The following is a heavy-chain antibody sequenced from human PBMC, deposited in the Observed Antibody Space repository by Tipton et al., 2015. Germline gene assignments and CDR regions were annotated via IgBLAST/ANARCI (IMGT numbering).Heavy chain of an antibody. V-gene: IGHV3-64D*08. CDR2: ITTNSGET. CDR1: GFTFRSYA. Sequence: SLRLSCSGSGFTFRSYAMHWVRQAPGRGLQYVSGITTNSGETYHADSVKGRFTISRDNSKNSLYLQMSSLRTEDTAVYYCVKGPEKIDFGDYSWGQGTLVTVSA. J-gene: IGHJ4*02. D-gene: IGHD4-17*01. CDR3: VKGPEKIDFGDYS.